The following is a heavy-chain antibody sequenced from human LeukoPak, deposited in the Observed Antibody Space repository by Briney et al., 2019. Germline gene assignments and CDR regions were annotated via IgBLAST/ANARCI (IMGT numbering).Heavy chain of an antibody. CDR1: GFTFSSYA. Sequence: PGGPLRLSCAASGFTFSSYAMSWVRQAPGKGLEWVSAISGSGGSTYYADSVKGRFTISRDNSKNTLYLQMNSLRAEDAAVYYCAKDEDGIAVAHFYYWGQGTLVTVSS. CDR2: ISGSGGST. V-gene: IGHV3-23*01. J-gene: IGHJ4*02. D-gene: IGHD6-19*01. CDR3: AKDEDGIAVAHFYY.